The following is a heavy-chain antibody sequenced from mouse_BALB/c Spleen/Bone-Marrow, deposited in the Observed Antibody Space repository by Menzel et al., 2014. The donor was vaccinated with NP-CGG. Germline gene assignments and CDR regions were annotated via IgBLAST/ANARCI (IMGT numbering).Heavy chain of an antibody. V-gene: IGHV5-17*02. CDR3: ARSYYGSSYYFDY. Sequence: EVKVVESGGGLVQPGGSRKLSCAASGFTFSSFGMRWVRQAPEKGLEWVAYISSGSSTIYYADTVKGRSTISRDNPKNTLFLQMTSLRSEDTAMYYCARSYYGSSYYFDYWGQGTTLTVSS. D-gene: IGHD1-1*01. CDR2: ISSGSSTI. CDR1: GFTFSSFG. J-gene: IGHJ2*01.